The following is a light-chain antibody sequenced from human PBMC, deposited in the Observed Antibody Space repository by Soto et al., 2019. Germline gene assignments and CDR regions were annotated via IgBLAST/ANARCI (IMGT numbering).Light chain of an antibody. CDR2: GTS. J-gene: IGLJ3*02. V-gene: IGLV1-40*01. CDR3: QSYDSSLSGGV. CDR1: SSNIGAGYD. Sequence: QSVLTQLPSVSGAPGQRVTISCTGSSSNIGAGYDVHWYQQLPGTAPKLLIYGTSNRPSGVPDRFSGSKSGTSASLAITGLQAEDEADYYCQSYDSSLSGGVFGGGTKLTVL.